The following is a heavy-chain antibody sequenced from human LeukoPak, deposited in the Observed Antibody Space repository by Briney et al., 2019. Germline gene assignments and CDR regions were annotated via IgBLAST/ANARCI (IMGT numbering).Heavy chain of an antibody. D-gene: IGHD6-19*01. CDR3: ATGVAVAGPADY. J-gene: IGHJ4*02. CDR1: GYTLTGLS. Sequence: ASVRVSCKVSGYTLTGLSMHWARQAPGKGLEWMGGFDPEDGETIYAQKFQGRVTMTEDTSTDTAYMELSSLRSEDTAVYYCATGVAVAGPADYWGQGTLVTVSS. CDR2: FDPEDGET. V-gene: IGHV1-24*01.